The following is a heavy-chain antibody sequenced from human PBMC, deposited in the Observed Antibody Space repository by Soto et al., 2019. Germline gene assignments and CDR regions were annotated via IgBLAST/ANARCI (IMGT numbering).Heavy chain of an antibody. CDR3: AKVLVGATSHSDFDS. J-gene: IGHJ4*02. Sequence: SETLSLTCTVSGGSITNNNYFWGWIRQPPGKGLEWIGSATYSGGTYYNSSLKSRVTISVDTSKNQFPLRLTSVTAADTAVYYCAKVLVGATSHSDFDSWGQGTLVTVSS. D-gene: IGHD2-15*01. CDR1: GGSITNNNYF. CDR2: ATYSGGT. V-gene: IGHV4-39*01.